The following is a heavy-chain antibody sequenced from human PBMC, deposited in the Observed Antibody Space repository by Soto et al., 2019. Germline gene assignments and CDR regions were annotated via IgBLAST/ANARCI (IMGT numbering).Heavy chain of an antibody. Sequence: GGSLRLSCAPSGFTFIDASMNWVRQAPGKGLEWVGRIKRKTDGGTTDYAAPVNGRFTISRDDSKNTLYLEMNSLKTDDTAVYYCTTKAYPYWGQGSLVIV. J-gene: IGHJ4*02. CDR1: GFTFIDAS. CDR3: TTKAYPY. V-gene: IGHV3-15*07. CDR2: IKRKTDGGTT.